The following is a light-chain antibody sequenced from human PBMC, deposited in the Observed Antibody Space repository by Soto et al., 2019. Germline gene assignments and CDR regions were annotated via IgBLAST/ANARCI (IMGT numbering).Light chain of an antibody. V-gene: IGKV3-11*01. J-gene: IGKJ5*01. CDR2: GAS. CDR1: QGIDRW. Sequence: VLTQSPATLSLSPGERATLSCRATQGIDRWLAWYQQKPGQAPRLLIYGASNRATGIPGRFSGSGSGTDFTLTISSLEPEDSAIYYCQERNNRPLITFGQGTRLEIK. CDR3: QERNNRPLIT.